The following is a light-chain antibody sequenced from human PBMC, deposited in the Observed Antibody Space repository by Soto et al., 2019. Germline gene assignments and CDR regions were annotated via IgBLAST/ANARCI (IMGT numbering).Light chain of an antibody. Sequence: QSALTQPASVSGSPGQSITISCTGTSSDVGAYNYVSWYQVLPGTAPKLLIHDNNKRPSGIPDRFSGSKSGTSATLGITGLQTGDEADYYCGTWDSSVSAGVFGGGTKLTVL. V-gene: IGLV1-51*01. CDR1: SSDVGAYNY. J-gene: IGLJ2*01. CDR3: GTWDSSVSAGV. CDR2: DNN.